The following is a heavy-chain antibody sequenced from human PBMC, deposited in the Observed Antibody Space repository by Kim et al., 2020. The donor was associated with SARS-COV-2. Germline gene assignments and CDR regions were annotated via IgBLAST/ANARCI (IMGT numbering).Heavy chain of an antibody. CDR1: GGSISSSSYY. CDR2: IYYSGST. Sequence: SETLSLTCTVSGGSISSSSYYWGWIRQPPGKGLEWIGSIYYSGSTYYNPSLKSRVTISVDTSKNQFSLKLSSVTAADTAVYYCAHQLLEIDYWGQGTLVTVSS. V-gene: IGHV4-39*01. J-gene: IGHJ4*02. D-gene: IGHD2-2*01. CDR3: AHQLLEIDY.